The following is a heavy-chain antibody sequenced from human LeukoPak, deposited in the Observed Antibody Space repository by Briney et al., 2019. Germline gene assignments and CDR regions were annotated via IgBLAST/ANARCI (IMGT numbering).Heavy chain of an antibody. V-gene: IGHV1-69*13. CDR2: IIPISGTA. J-gene: IGHJ5*02. D-gene: IGHD3-10*01. Sequence: ASVKVSCKASGGTFSSYAISWVRQAPGQGLEWMGGIIPISGTANYAQKFQGRVTITADESTSTAYMELSSLRSEDTAVYYCARGLRDLGARSEFDPWGQGTLVTVSS. CDR1: GGTFSSYA. CDR3: ARGLRDLGARSEFDP.